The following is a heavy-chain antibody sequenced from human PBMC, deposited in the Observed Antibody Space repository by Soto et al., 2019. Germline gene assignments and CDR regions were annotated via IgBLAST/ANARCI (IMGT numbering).Heavy chain of an antibody. CDR2: IWYDGSDK. D-gene: IGHD4-17*01. J-gene: IGHJ6*03. CDR3: ARDSGGDYHNYYMDV. V-gene: IGHV3-33*01. CDR1: GFTFSNYA. Sequence: QMQLMESGGGVVQPGTSLRLSCAASGFTFSNYAMHWVRQAPGKGLEWVTIIWYDGSDKNYGDSVKGRFTISRDNSKNTLYLQMNSLRVEDTAVYYCARDSGGDYHNYYMDVWGKGTTVTVSS.